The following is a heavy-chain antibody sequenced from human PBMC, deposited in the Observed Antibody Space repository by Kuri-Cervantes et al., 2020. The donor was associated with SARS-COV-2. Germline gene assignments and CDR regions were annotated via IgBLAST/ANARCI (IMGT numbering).Heavy chain of an antibody. CDR1: GFTFSRYG. CDR2: IGYDGSDK. CDR3: AKAYYDFWCGPWGGFDI. V-gene: IGHV3-30*02. D-gene: IGHD3-3*01. J-gene: IGHJ3*02. Sequence: GGSLRLSCAASGFTFSRYGIHWVRQAPGKGLQWVAFIGYDGSDKYYADSVKGRFTISRDSSKNTLDMQMNSLRAEDTAVYFCAKAYYDFWCGPWGGFDIWGQGTVVTVSS.